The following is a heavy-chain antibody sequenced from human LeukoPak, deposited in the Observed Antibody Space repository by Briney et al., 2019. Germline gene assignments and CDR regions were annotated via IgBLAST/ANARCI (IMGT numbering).Heavy chain of an antibody. Sequence: GGSLRLSCAVSGFTFSTYAMHWVRQAPGKGLEWVAVVSFDGRNKYYADSVKGRFTISRDNAKNTLYLQMNSLRAEDTAVYYCTRGDGGYFDPWGQGTLVTVSS. CDR2: VSFDGRNK. CDR3: TRGDGGYFDP. D-gene: IGHD1-26*01. CDR1: GFTFSTYA. J-gene: IGHJ5*02. V-gene: IGHV3-30*04.